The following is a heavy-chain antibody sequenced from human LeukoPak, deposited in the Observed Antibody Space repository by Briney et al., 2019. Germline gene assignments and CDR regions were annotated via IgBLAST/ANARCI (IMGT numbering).Heavy chain of an antibody. Sequence: ATVKVSCKASGYTFTSYGISWVRQAPGQGLEWMGWINPYSDNTDYAQQYQGRVTMTTDMYTGTAHMEVRSLRSDDTAVYYCARYDFWSGYHFDYWGQGTLVTVSS. CDR1: GYTFTSYG. CDR2: INPYSDNT. V-gene: IGHV1-18*01. D-gene: IGHD3-3*01. J-gene: IGHJ4*02. CDR3: ARYDFWSGYHFDY.